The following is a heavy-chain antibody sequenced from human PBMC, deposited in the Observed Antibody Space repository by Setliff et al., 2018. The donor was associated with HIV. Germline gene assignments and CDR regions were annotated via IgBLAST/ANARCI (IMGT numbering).Heavy chain of an antibody. Sequence: SETLSLTCTVSGGAFNTSSSYWGWIRQPPGKGLEYIGGIFYSGSAYYNPSLKSRVTISVDTSKNQLSLKLSSVTAADTAVYYCARGSNWQKNDAFDIWGQGTLVTVSS. V-gene: IGHV4-39*07. CDR2: IFYSGSA. CDR3: ARGSNWQKNDAFDI. J-gene: IGHJ3*02. CDR1: GGAFNTSSSY. D-gene: IGHD7-27*01.